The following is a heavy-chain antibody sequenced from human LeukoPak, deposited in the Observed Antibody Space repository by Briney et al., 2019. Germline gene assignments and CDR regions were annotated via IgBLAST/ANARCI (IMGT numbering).Heavy chain of an antibody. J-gene: IGHJ2*01. CDR3: AKGGATVVRWHFDL. V-gene: IGHV3-33*06. D-gene: IGHD4-23*01. CDR1: GFTFSSYG. CDR2: IWYDGSNK. Sequence: PGGSLRLSCAASGFTFSSYGMHWVRQAPGKGLEWVAVIWYDGSNKYYADSVKGRFTISRDNSKNTLYLQMNSLRAEDTAVYYCAKGGATVVRWHFDLWGRGTLVTVSS.